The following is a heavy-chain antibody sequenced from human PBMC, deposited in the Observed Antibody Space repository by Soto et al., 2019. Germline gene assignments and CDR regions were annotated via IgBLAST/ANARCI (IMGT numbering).Heavy chain of an antibody. CDR1: GGTFSSYT. Sequence: QVQLVQSGAEVKKPGSSVKVSCKASGGTFSSYTISWVRQAPGQGLEWMGRIIPILGIADYAQKFQGRVTITADKSTSTAYMELSSLRSEDTAVYYCARGPYYYDSTGLYYGMDVWGQGTTVTLSS. V-gene: IGHV1-69*02. D-gene: IGHD3-22*01. CDR2: IIPILGIA. CDR3: ARGPYYYDSTGLYYGMDV. J-gene: IGHJ6*02.